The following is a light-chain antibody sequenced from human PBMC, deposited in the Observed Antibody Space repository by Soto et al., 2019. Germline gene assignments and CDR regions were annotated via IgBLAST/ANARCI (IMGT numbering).Light chain of an antibody. V-gene: IGLV2-23*01. CDR2: EGS. Sequence: QSALTQPASVSGSPGQSITISCTGTSSDVGSYNLVSWYQQHPGKAPKLMIYEGSKRPSGVSNRFSGSKSGNTASLTISGLQAEDEADYYGCSYAGSSTYVFGTGTKLPV. CDR3: CSYAGSSTYV. CDR1: SSDVGSYNL. J-gene: IGLJ1*01.